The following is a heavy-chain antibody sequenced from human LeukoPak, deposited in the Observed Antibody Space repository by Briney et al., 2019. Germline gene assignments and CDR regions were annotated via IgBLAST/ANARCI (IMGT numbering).Heavy chain of an antibody. J-gene: IGHJ4*02. Sequence: PSETLSLTCTVSGASISSYYWSWIRQPPGKGLEWIGYIYYSGSTNYNPSLKSRVTISVDTSKNQFSLKLSSVTAADTAMYYCARHRAGTTYDFWGQGTLVTVSS. CDR1: GASISSYY. CDR3: ARHRAGTTYDF. CDR2: IYYSGST. D-gene: IGHD1-7*01. V-gene: IGHV4-59*08.